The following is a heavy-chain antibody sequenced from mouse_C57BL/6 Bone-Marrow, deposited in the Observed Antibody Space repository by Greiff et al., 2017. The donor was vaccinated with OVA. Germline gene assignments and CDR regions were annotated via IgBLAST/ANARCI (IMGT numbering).Heavy chain of an antibody. J-gene: IGHJ2*01. CDR3: ASTHGSSELFDY. V-gene: IGHV14-3*01. D-gene: IGHD1-1*01. Sequence: VHVKQSVAELVRPGASVKLSCTASGFNIKNTYMHWVKQRPEQGLEWIGRIDPANGNTKYAPKFQGKATITADPASNTAYLQLTRLSSEDTAISYCASTHGSSELFDYWGQGTTLTVSS. CDR2: IDPANGNT. CDR1: GFNIKNTY.